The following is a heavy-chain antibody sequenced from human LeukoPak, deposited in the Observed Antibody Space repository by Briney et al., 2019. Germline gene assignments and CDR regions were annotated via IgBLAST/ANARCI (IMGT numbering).Heavy chain of an antibody. CDR1: GGTFSSYA. J-gene: IGHJ4*02. V-gene: IGHV1-69*13. Sequence: SVKVSCKSSGGTFSSYAISWVRQAPGQGLEWMGGIISIFGTPKYAQKFQGRVTITADESTSTAYMALSGLRSEDTAVYYCAREDGSGSFQPQFDYWGQGTLATVSS. D-gene: IGHD3-10*01. CDR2: IISIFGTP. CDR3: AREDGSGSFQPQFDY.